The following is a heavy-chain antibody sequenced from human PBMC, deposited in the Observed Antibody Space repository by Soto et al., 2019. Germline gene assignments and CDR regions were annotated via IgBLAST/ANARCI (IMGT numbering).Heavy chain of an antibody. CDR2: IYYSGNT. CDR1: GGSISSYY. Sequence: QLQLQESGPGLVKPAETLSLTCTVSGGSISSYYWSWIRQPPGKGLEWIGYIYYSGNTNYNPSHKCRVTISVDTSKHKFSLKQTSVTAADTAVYYCGSQLAAAGTGWFDPWGQGTLVTV. D-gene: IGHD6-13*01. J-gene: IGHJ5*02. V-gene: IGHV4-59*08. CDR3: GSQLAAAGTGWFDP.